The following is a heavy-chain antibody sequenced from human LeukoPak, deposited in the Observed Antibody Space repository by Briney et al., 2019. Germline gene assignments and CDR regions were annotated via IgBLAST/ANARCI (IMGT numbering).Heavy chain of an antibody. V-gene: IGHV3-30*03. CDR2: ISYDGSHT. CDR3: ASLGGRNNRALDH. J-gene: IGHJ4*02. CDR1: GFSFSNFG. D-gene: IGHD2/OR15-2a*01. Sequence: GGSLRLSCAASGFSFSNFGMHWVRQAPGKGLDWVAVISYDGSHTFYGDSVKGRFTISRDNSKNTLDLQMNSLRAEDTAVYYCASLGGRNNRALDHWGQGTLVIVSS.